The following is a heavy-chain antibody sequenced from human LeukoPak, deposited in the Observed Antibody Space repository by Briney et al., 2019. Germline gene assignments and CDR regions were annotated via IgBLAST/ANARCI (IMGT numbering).Heavy chain of an antibody. D-gene: IGHD4-17*01. CDR3: ARDYGDY. J-gene: IGHJ4*02. CDR2: IKQDGSDK. Sequence: PGGSLRLSCAASGFTFSNYWMNWVRQAPGKGLEWVANIKQDGSDKYYVDSVRGRFIISRDNAQNSLYLQMSSLRDEDTAVYYCARDYGDYWGQGTLVTVSS. V-gene: IGHV3-7*01. CDR1: GFTFSNYW.